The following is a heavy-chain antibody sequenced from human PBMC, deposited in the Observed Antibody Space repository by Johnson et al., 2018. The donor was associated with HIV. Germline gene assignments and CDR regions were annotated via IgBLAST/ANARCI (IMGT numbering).Heavy chain of an antibody. CDR2: IKSKSDGGTS. J-gene: IGHJ3*02. Sequence: VQLVESGGGVVQPGGSLRLSCAASGFTFDDYGMSWVRQAPGKGLEWVGRIKSKSDGGTSDYAAPVKARFTISRDDSKNTLYLQMNSLKTEDTAVYYCTTDPIAAAGPDAFDIWGQGTVVTVSS. D-gene: IGHD6-13*01. CDR3: TTDPIAAAGPDAFDI. V-gene: IGHV3-15*01. CDR1: GFTFDDYG.